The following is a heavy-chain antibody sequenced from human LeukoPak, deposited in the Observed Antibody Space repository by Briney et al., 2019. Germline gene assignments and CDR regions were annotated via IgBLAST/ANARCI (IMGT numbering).Heavy chain of an antibody. V-gene: IGHV4-30-4*01. J-gene: IGHJ4*02. CDR1: GGSISSGDYY. D-gene: IGHD4-17*01. CDR2: IYYSGST. CDR3: ARATTVTTPADY. Sequence: SETLSLTCTVSGGSISSGDYYWSWIRQPPGKGLEWIGYIYYSGSTYYNPSLKSRVTISLDTSKNQFSLKLSSVTAADTAVYYCARATTVTTPADYWGQGTLVTVSS.